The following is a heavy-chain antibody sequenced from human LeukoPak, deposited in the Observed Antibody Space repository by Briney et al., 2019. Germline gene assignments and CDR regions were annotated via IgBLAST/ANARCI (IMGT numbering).Heavy chain of an antibody. CDR2: ISGSGGST. Sequence: GGSLRLSCAASGFTFSSYAMSWVRQAPGKGLEGVSAISGSGGSTYYAHSVKGRFTISRDNSKNTLYLQMNSLRAEDTAVYYCAKDPGPGGSGNYWGQGTLVTVSS. CDR1: GFTFSSYA. J-gene: IGHJ4*02. D-gene: IGHD3-10*01. V-gene: IGHV3-23*01. CDR3: AKDPGPGGSGNY.